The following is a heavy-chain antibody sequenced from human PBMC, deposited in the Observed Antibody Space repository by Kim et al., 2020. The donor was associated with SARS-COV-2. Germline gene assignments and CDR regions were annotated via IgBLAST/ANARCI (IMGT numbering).Heavy chain of an antibody. V-gene: IGHV3-11*01. CDR2: ISSSGSTI. Sequence: GGSLRLSCAASGFTFSDYYMSWIRQAPGKGLEWVSYISSSGSTIYYADSVKGRFTISRDNAKNSLYLQMNSLRAEDTAVYYCARENLRNHYYYGMDVWGQGTTVTVSS. D-gene: IGHD3-16*01. CDR1: GFTFSDYY. J-gene: IGHJ6*02. CDR3: ARENLRNHYYYGMDV.